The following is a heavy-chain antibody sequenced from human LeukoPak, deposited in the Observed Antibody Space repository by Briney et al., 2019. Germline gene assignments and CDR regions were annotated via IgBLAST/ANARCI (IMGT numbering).Heavy chain of an antibody. J-gene: IGHJ4*02. V-gene: IGHV3-53*01. CDR2: IYSGGST. CDR1: GFTVSSNY. D-gene: IGHD1-26*01. CDR3: AKDNGVSGSCFDY. Sequence: GGSLRLSCAASGFTVSSNYMSWVRQAPGKGLEWVSVIYSGGSTYYADSVKGRFTISRDNSKNTLYLQMNSLRAEDTAVYYCAKDNGVSGSCFDYWGQGTLVTVSS.